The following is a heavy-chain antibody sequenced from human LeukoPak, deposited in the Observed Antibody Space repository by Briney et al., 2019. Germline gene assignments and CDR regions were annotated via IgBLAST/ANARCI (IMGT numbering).Heavy chain of an antibody. CDR2: INPSGGST. D-gene: IGHD6-19*01. Sequence: GASVKVSCKASGYTFTSYYMHWVRQAPGQGPEWMGIINPSGGSTSYAQKFQGRVTMTWDTSTSTVYMELSSLRSEDTAVYYCASGGSNIAVAGTSRNFDYWGQGTLVTVSS. J-gene: IGHJ4*02. CDR1: GYTFTSYY. V-gene: IGHV1-46*01. CDR3: ASGGSNIAVAGTSRNFDY.